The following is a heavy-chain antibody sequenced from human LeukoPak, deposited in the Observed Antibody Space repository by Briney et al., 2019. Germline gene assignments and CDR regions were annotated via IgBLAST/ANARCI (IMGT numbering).Heavy chain of an antibody. D-gene: IGHD6-13*01. Sequence: GGSLRHSCSASGFTFSSYAMHWVRQAPGKGLEYVSAISSNGGSTYYADSVKGRFTISRDNSKNTLYLQMSSLRAEDTAVYYCVKVPGQLVYAEYVQHWGQGTLVTVSS. J-gene: IGHJ1*01. V-gene: IGHV3-64D*06. CDR3: VKVPGQLVYAEYVQH. CDR2: ISSNGGST. CDR1: GFTFSSYA.